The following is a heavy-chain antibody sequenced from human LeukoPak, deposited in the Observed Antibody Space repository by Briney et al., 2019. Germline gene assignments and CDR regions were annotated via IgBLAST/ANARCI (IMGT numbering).Heavy chain of an antibody. Sequence: SETLSLTCAVYGGSFSGYYWSWIRQPPGKGLEWIGEINHSGSTNYNPSLKSRVTISVDTSKNQFSLKLSSVTAADTAVYYCARRGPVILRFLEWPKLDIWGQGTMVTVSS. V-gene: IGHV4-34*01. CDR1: GGSFSGYY. J-gene: IGHJ3*02. D-gene: IGHD3-3*01. CDR2: INHSGST. CDR3: ARRGPVILRFLEWPKLDI.